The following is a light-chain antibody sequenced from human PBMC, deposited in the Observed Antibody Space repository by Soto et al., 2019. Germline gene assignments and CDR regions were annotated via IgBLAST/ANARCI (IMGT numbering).Light chain of an antibody. CDR2: EVN. V-gene: IGLV2-14*01. Sequence: TQPASLSGSPGQSITISCTGTSSDIGAYDYVSWFQQHPGKAPKLMISEVNNRPSGVSNRFSGSKSGNTAYLTISGLQAEDETDYYCFSYTRSATYVFGPSPNVAV. CDR1: SSDIGAYDY. CDR3: FSYTRSATYV. J-gene: IGLJ1*01.